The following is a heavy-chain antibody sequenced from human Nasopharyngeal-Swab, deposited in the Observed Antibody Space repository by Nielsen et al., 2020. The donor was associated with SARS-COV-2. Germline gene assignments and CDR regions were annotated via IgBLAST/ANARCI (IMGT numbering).Heavy chain of an antibody. CDR1: GGSISSGGYY. Sequence: LRLSCTVSGGSISSGGYYWSGIRQHPGKGLEWIGYIYYSGSTYYNPSLKSRVTISVDTSKNQFSLKLSSVTAADTAVYYCARERGELLVYYYYHMDVWGKGTTVTVSS. D-gene: IGHD3-10*01. V-gene: IGHV4-31*03. J-gene: IGHJ6*03. CDR2: IYYSGST. CDR3: ARERGELLVYYYYHMDV.